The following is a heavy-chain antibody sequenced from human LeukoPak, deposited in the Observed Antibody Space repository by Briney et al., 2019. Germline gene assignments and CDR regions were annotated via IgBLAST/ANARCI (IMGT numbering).Heavy chain of an antibody. CDR1: GFAFSSYE. Sequence: GGSLRLSCAASGFAFSSYEMNWVRQAPGKGLEWVSYISSSGTTMYYADSVKGRFTISRDNAKNSLYLQMNSLRAEDTAVYYCARDKWAGYRNTIAFDIWGQGTMVTVSS. V-gene: IGHV3-48*03. CDR2: ISSSGTTM. CDR3: ARDKWAGYRNTIAFDI. D-gene: IGHD3-16*02. J-gene: IGHJ3*02.